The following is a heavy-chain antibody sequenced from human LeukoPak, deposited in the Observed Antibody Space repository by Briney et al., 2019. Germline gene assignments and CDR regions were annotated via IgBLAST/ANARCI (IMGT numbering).Heavy chain of an antibody. CDR3: ARALYYDSSGYYSSSYYYFQH. CDR1: GYTFTNYY. J-gene: IGHJ1*01. V-gene: IGHV1-2*02. CDR2: INPNSGGT. Sequence: GASVKVSCKASGYTFTNYYLHWVRQAPGQGHEWKGWINPNSGGTNYAQKFQGRVTMTRDTSISTACMELSRLRSDDTAEYYCARALYYDSSGYYSSSYYYFQHWGQGTLVTVSS. D-gene: IGHD3-22*01.